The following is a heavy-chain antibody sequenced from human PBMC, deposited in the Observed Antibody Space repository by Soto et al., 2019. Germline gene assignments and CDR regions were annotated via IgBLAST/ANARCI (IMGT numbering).Heavy chain of an antibody. CDR3: ARDLGGYYWFDP. J-gene: IGHJ5*02. CDR2: MYHSGST. Sequence: SETLSLTCAVSGGSISSGGYSWSWIRQPPGKGLEWIGYMYHSGSTMYNPSLKSRVTMSVDTSQNQFSLKLNSVTAADTAVYYCARDLGGYYWFDPWGQGTLVTVSS. D-gene: IGHD5-12*01. V-gene: IGHV4-30-2*01. CDR1: GGSISSGGYS.